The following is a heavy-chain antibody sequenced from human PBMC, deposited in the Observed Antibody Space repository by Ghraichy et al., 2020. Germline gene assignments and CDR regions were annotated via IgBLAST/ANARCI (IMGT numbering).Heavy chain of an antibody. CDR2: ISWNSGSI. CDR3: AKGVYGMDV. Sequence: GGSLRLSCAASGFTFDDYAMHWVRQAPGKGLEWVSGISWNSGSIGYADSVKGRFTISRDNAKNSLYLQMNSLRAEDTALYYSAKGVYGMDVWGQGTTVTVSS. J-gene: IGHJ6*02. CDR1: GFTFDDYA. V-gene: IGHV3-9*01.